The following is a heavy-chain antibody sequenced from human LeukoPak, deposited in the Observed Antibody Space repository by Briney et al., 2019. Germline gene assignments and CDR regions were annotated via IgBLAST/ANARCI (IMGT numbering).Heavy chain of an antibody. J-gene: IGHJ4*02. Sequence: SETLSLTCTVSGYSISSGYYWAWIRQPPGKGLEWIGSIYHSGSTYYNPSLKSRVTISVDTSKNQFSLKLSSVTAADTAVYYCARAFSGYDLPSSFFDYWGQGTLVTVSS. V-gene: IGHV4-38-2*02. D-gene: IGHD5-12*01. CDR3: ARAFSGYDLPSSFFDY. CDR2: IYHSGST. CDR1: GYSISSGYY.